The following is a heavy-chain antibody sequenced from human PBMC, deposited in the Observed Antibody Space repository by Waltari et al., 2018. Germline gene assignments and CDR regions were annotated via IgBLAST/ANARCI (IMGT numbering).Heavy chain of an antibody. J-gene: IGHJ4*02. CDR2: INNDGSLT. Sequence: EVQLVESGGGLVQPGGSLRLSCAASGFTFRSYWMHWVRQAPGKGLVWVSRINNDGSLTTYADSVNGRFTISRDNAKNTVFLQMNSLGAEDTAVYYCASVGDGYNRNYWGQGTLVTVSS. CDR1: GFTFRSYW. D-gene: IGHD1-26*01. V-gene: IGHV3-74*01. CDR3: ASVGDGYNRNY.